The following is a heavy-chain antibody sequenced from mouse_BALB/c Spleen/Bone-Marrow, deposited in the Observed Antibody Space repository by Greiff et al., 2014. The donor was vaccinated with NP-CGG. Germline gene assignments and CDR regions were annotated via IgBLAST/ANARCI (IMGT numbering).Heavy chain of an antibody. CDR3: ARGYDYSSWFAY. Sequence: EVHLVESGGGLVQPGGSLKLSCAASGFTFSSYGMSWVRQTPDKRLEMIATINNNGGDTYYPDSVKGRFTISRDNARNTLYLQMSSLKSEDTAMYYCARGYDYSSWFAYWGQGTLVTASP. CDR2: INNNGGDT. V-gene: IGHV5-6-3*01. D-gene: IGHD2-4*01. CDR1: GFTFSSYG. J-gene: IGHJ3*01.